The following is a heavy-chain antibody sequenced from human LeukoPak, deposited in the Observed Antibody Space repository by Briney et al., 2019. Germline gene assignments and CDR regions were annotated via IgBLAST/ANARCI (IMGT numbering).Heavy chain of an antibody. Sequence: SETLSLTCAVYGGSFSGYYWSWIRQPPGKGLEWIGEINHSGSINYNPSLKSRVTISVDTSKNQFSLKLSSVTAADTAVYYCARVYYYDSSGPFDYWGQGTLVTVSS. V-gene: IGHV4-34*01. D-gene: IGHD3-22*01. J-gene: IGHJ4*02. CDR3: ARVYYYDSSGPFDY. CDR1: GGSFSGYY. CDR2: INHSGSI.